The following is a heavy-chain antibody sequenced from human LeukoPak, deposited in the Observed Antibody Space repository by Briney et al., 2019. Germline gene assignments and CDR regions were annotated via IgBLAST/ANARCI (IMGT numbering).Heavy chain of an antibody. D-gene: IGHD3/OR15-3a*01. CDR3: ARLRFGLNWFDP. J-gene: IGHJ5*02. V-gene: IGHV1-18*01. CDR1: GYTFTSYG. Sequence: ASVKVSCKASGYTFTSYGISWVRQPPGQGLEWMGWISAYNGNTNYAQKLQGRVTMTTDTSTSTAYMEPRSLRSDDTAVYYCARLRFGLNWFDPWGQGTLVTVSS. CDR2: ISAYNGNT.